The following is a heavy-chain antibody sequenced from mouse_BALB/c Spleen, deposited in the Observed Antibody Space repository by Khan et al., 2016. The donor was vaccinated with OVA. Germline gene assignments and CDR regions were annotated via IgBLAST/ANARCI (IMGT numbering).Heavy chain of an antibody. J-gene: IGHJ3*01. D-gene: IGHD2-1*01. CDR1: GFNIKDTY. Sequence: VQLKESGAELVKPGASIKLSCTASGFNIKDTYMHWVKQRPEQGPEWIGRIDPTNDNIKYDPKLQDKATITADTSSNTAYLQLSSLTSEDTAVYYCATHYGRPFAYWGQGTMVSVSA. CDR2: IDPTNDNI. V-gene: IGHV14-3*02. CDR3: ATHYGRPFAY.